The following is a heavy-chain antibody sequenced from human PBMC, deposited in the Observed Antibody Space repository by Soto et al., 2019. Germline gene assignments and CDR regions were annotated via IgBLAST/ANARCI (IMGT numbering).Heavy chain of an antibody. CDR2: ISGSGGST. V-gene: IGHV3-23*01. D-gene: IGHD5-12*01. CDR1: GFTFGSFA. J-gene: IGHJ6*02. CDR3: AKRRYSGYDSDYYYYYGMDV. Sequence: GGSLRLSCAASGFTFGSFALSWVRKAPGKGLEWVSAISGSGGSTYYADSVKGRFTISRDNSKNTLYLQMNSLRAEDTAVYYCAKRRYSGYDSDYYYYYGMDVWGQGTTVTVSS.